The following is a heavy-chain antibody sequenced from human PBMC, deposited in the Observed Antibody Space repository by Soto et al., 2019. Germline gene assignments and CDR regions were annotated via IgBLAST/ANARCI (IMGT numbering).Heavy chain of an antibody. CDR2: IYYSGTT. CDR3: ARLGGSYAVPHFDY. D-gene: IGHD1-26*01. J-gene: IGHJ4*02. Sequence: SETLSLTCSVAGGSSDDYDWTWIRQPPGKGLEWMGYIYYSGTTTNYNPSLKSRVTLSVDTSKNQFSLKLSSVTAADTAVYYCARLGGSYAVPHFDYWGQGTLVTVSS. CDR1: GGSSDDYD. V-gene: IGHV4-59*08.